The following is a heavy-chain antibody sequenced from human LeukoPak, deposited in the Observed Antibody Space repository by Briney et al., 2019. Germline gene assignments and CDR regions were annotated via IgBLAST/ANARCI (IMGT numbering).Heavy chain of an antibody. CDR1: GGSFSGYY. CDR3: ARGPLIAYYFDY. J-gene: IGHJ4*02. CDR2: INHSGGT. D-gene: IGHD2-21*01. V-gene: IGHV4-34*01. Sequence: SETLSLTCAVYGGSFSGYYWSWIRQPPGKGLKWIGEINHSGGTKYNPSLKSRVTISVDTSKNQFSLKLSSVTAADTAVYYCARGPLIAYYFDYWGQGTLVTVSS.